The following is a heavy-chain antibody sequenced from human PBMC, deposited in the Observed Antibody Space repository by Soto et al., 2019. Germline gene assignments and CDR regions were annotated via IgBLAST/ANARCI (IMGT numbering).Heavy chain of an antibody. J-gene: IGHJ4*02. D-gene: IGHD2-15*01. Sequence: GVSLRLACEASGFSLRDYSMNWVRQAPGKGLEWVSFIDLSGTTTYYRDSVKGRFTIFKDKSMNTVYLQMNSLTVKDAAVYYCTKDRVPDGTYSFDYWGQG. CDR3: TKDRVPDGTYSFDY. CDR2: IDLSGTTT. V-gene: IGHV3-23*03. CDR1: GFSLRDYS.